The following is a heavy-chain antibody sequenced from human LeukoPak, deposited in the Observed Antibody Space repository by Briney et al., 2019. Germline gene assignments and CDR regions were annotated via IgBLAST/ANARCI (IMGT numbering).Heavy chain of an antibody. V-gene: IGHV3-21*04. Sequence: GGSLRLSCAASGFTFSSYSMNWVRQAPGKGLEWVSSITSSGRYIYYADSVKGRFTISRDNSKNTLYLQMNSLRAEDTAVYYCAREGYDILTGYYKGLDYWGQGTLVTVSS. D-gene: IGHD3-9*01. CDR1: GFTFSSYS. CDR2: ITSSGRYI. J-gene: IGHJ4*02. CDR3: AREGYDILTGYYKGLDY.